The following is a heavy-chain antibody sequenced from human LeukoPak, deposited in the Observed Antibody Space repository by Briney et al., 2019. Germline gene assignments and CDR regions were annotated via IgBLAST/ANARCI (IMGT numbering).Heavy chain of an antibody. J-gene: IGHJ4*02. D-gene: IGHD6-19*01. CDR2: IYPGDSET. Sequence: GESLKISCKGSGYRFTSYWIGWVRQMPGKGLEWMGIIYPGDSETRYSPSFQGQVTISADKSISTAYLQWSSLKASDTAMYYCARQVAVAAWEYWGQGTLVTVSS. CDR3: ARQVAVAAWEY. CDR1: GYRFTSYW. V-gene: IGHV5-51*01.